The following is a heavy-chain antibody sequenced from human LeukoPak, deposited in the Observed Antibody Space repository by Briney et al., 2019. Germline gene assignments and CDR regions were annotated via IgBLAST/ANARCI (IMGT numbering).Heavy chain of an antibody. CDR2: INHSGST. D-gene: IGHD5-18*01. J-gene: IGHJ4*02. CDR3: ARDTYNYGSSAYYFDY. Sequence: SETLSLTCAVYGGSFSGYYWSWIRQPPGKGLEWIGEINHSGSTNYNPSLKSRVTMSVDTSKNQFSLKLSSVTAADTAVYYCARDTYNYGSSAYYFDYWGQGTLVTVSS. V-gene: IGHV4-34*01. CDR1: GGSFSGYY.